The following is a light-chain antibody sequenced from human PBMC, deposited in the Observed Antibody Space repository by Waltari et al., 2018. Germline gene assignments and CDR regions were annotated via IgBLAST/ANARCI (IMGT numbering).Light chain of an antibody. J-gene: IGKJ3*01. V-gene: IGKV3-15*01. Sequence: EIVMTQSPATLSVSPGERATLSCRASQSVSSNLAWYQQKPGQAPRILIYGASTRATGIPARFSGSGSGTEFTLTISSLQSEDCAGYYCQQYNNWAFTFGPGTKVDIK. CDR2: GAS. CDR1: QSVSSN. CDR3: QQYNNWAFT.